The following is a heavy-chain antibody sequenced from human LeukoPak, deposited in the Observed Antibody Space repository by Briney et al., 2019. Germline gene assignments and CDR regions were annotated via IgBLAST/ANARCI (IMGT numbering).Heavy chain of an antibody. J-gene: IGHJ4*02. CDR3: ARDPHPGFGEAGGPFDY. CDR2: IKQDGSEK. CDR1: GFTFSSYW. D-gene: IGHD3-10*01. V-gene: IGHV3-7*01. Sequence: GGSLRLSCAASGFTFSSYWMSWVRQAPGKGLEWVANIKQDGSEKYYVDSVKGRFTISRDNSKNTLYLQMNSLRAEDTAVYYCARDPHPGFGEAGGPFDYWGQGTLVTVSS.